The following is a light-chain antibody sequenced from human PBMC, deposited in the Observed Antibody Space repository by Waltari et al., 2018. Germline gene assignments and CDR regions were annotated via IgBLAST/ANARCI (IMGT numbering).Light chain of an antibody. CDR1: QSVGSSS. J-gene: IGKJ1*01. V-gene: IGKV3-20*01. CDR3: QQHGTLPAT. Sequence: EIVLTQSPGTASLSPGERVTLSCRASQSVGSSSVAWYQQKPGQAPRLVIYRASRRSTGIPDRISGSGSGTDFSLTISRLEPEDFAVYYCQQHGTLPATFGQGTKVEIK. CDR2: RAS.